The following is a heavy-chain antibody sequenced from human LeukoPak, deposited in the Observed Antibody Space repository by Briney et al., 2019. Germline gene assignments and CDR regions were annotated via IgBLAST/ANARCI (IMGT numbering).Heavy chain of an antibody. CDR1: GGSISSYY. CDR2: IYYSGST. CDR3: ARGKNFDWLYGFDY. Sequence: SETLSLTCTVSGGSISSYYWSWIRQPPGKGLEWIGYIYYSGSTNYNPSLKSRVTISVDTSKNQFSLKLSSVTAADTAVYYCARGKNFDWLYGFDYWGQGTLVTVSS. J-gene: IGHJ4*02. D-gene: IGHD3-9*01. V-gene: IGHV4-59*01.